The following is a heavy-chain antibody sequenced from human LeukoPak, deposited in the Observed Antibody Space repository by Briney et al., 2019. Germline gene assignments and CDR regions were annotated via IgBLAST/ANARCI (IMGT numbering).Heavy chain of an antibody. V-gene: IGHV3-30*04. CDR3: ARDRNVVGADFDY. D-gene: IGHD2-15*01. Sequence: PGRSLRLSCAASGFIFDNFAIHWVRQAPGKGLEWVSIVSFDGTNNFYADAVKGRFTVSRDNSKNTVYVDMNSLRPDDTAVYFCARDRNVVGADFDYWGQGTLVTVSS. CDR1: GFIFDNFA. CDR2: VSFDGTNN. J-gene: IGHJ4*02.